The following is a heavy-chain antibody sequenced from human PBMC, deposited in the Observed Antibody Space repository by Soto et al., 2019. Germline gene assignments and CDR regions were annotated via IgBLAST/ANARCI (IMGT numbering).Heavy chain of an antibody. CDR3: AKDPDAAGNYDTFFDY. Sequence: GGSLRLSCAASGFTFSSHGMHWVRQAPGKGLEWVAVISYDGSDKFYADSVKGRFTISRDNSQNTLYLQMNSLRAEDTGVYYCAKDPDAAGNYDTFFDYWGQGSLVTVSS. CDR2: ISYDGSDK. J-gene: IGHJ4*02. V-gene: IGHV3-30*18. D-gene: IGHD3-10*01. CDR1: GFTFSSHG.